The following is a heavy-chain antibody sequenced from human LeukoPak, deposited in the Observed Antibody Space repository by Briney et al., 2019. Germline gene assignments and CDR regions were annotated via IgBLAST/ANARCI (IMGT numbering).Heavy chain of an antibody. J-gene: IGHJ4*02. CDR2: IYHSGST. D-gene: IGHD3-22*01. CDR1: GGSITMSNW. V-gene: IGHV4-4*02. CDR3: ARFSQYSDSTYHDLDY. Sequence: SETLSLTCAVSGGSITMSNWWSWVRQPPGKGLQWIGEIYHSGSTNYNPSLKSRVTISLDKSKNQFSLKLSSVTAADTAVYYCARFSQYSDSTYHDLDYWGQGTLVSVSS.